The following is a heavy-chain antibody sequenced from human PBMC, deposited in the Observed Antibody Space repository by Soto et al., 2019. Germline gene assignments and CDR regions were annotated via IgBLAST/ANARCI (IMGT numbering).Heavy chain of an antibody. Sequence: ELQLVESGGGLVQPGGSLRLSCAASGFTFRSYWMNWVRQAPGKGLEWVANIKQDGSESNYGDSVKGRFTISRDNAKNSLYLGMNGLRDDDTALYYCAGGGGWESDSWGQGTLVIVSS. V-gene: IGHV3-7*01. CDR3: AGGGGWESDS. J-gene: IGHJ5*02. CDR1: GFTFRSYW. CDR2: IKQDGSES. D-gene: IGHD6-19*01.